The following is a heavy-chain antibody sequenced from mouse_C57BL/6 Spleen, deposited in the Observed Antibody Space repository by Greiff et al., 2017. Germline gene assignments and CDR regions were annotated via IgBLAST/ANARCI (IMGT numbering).Heavy chain of an antibody. CDR3: ASNYYGSSGDY. V-gene: IGHV1-26*01. J-gene: IGHJ2*01. CDR1: GYTFTDYY. Sequence: VQLQQSGPELVKPGASVKISCKASGYTFTDYYMNWVKQSHGKSLEWIGDINPNNGGTSYNQKFKGKATLTVDKSSSTAYMELRSLTSEDSAVYYCASNYYGSSGDYWGQGTTLTVSS. CDR2: INPNNGGT. D-gene: IGHD1-1*01.